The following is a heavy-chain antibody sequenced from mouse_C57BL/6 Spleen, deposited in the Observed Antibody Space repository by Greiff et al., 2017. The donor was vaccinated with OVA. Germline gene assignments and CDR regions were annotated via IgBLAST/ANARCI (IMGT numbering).Heavy chain of an antibody. V-gene: IGHV1-82*01. D-gene: IGHD1-1*01. J-gene: IGHJ4*01. CDR3: ARGTTVVAGGAMDY. CDR1: GYAFSSSW. Sequence: VQLQESGPELVKPGASVKISCKASGYAFSSSWMNWVKQRPGKGLEWIGRIYPGDGDTNYNGKFKGKATLTADKSSSTAYMQLSSLTSEDSAVYFCARGTTVVAGGAMDYWGQGTSVTVSS. CDR2: IYPGDGDT.